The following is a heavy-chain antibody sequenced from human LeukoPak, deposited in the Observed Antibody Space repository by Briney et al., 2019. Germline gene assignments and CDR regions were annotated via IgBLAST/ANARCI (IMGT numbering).Heavy chain of an antibody. J-gene: IGHJ4*02. CDR3: VRDSDRRSDY. V-gene: IGHV3-33*08. CDR1: GFTFSRYG. CDR2: ISCDGNNI. Sequence: GGSLRLSCAASGFTFSRYGMHWVRQAPGKGLVWVSVISCDGNNILYADSVKGRFTISRDNAKNSLYLQMNSLRAEDTAVYYCVRDSDRRSDYWGQGTLVTVSS. D-gene: IGHD3-22*01.